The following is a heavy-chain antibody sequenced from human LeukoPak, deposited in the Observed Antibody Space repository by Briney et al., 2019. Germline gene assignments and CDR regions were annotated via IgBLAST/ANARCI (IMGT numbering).Heavy chain of an antibody. CDR1: GGSISTDFYY. J-gene: IGHJ6*03. Sequence: SETLSLTCTVSGGSISTDFYYWSWIRQPAGKGLESIGRIYTSGSTSYNPSLKSRVTISVDTSKNQFSLKLSSVTAADTAVYYCEVTTLLNYDYYMDVWGKGTTVTISS. CDR3: EVTTLLNYDYYMDV. D-gene: IGHD4-17*01. V-gene: IGHV4-61*02. CDR2: IYTSGST.